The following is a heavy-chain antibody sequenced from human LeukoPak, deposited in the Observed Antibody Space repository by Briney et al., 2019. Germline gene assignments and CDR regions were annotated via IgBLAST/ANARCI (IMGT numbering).Heavy chain of an antibody. J-gene: IGHJ6*03. CDR1: GGSISSYY. V-gene: IGHV4-34*01. CDR2: INHSGST. CDR3: ARAYRYSSSWYNYYYYMDV. D-gene: IGHD6-13*01. Sequence: SETLSLTCTVSGGSISSYYWSWIRQPAGKGLEWIGEINHSGSTNYNPSLKSRVTISVDTSKNQFSLKLSSVTAADTAVYYCARAYRYSSSWYNYYYYMDVWGKGTTVTVSS.